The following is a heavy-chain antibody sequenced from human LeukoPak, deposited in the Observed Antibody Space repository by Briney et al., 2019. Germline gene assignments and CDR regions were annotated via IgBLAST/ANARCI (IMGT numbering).Heavy chain of an antibody. CDR3: AKEDNDDYSEAFDI. V-gene: IGHV3-30*18. J-gene: IGHJ3*02. Sequence: PGGSLRLSCAASGFTFSSYGMHWVRQAPGKGLEWVAVISYDGSNKYYADSVKGRLTISRDNSKNTLYLQMNSLRAEDTAVYYCAKEDNDDYSEAFDIWGQGTMVAVSS. D-gene: IGHD3-16*01. CDR2: ISYDGSNK. CDR1: GFTFSSYG.